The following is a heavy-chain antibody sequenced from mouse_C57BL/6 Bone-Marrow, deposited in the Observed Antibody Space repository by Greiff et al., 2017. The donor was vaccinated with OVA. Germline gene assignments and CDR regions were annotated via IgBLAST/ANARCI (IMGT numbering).Heavy chain of an antibody. D-gene: IGHD1-1*01. CDR2: ISNGGGSI. CDR3: ARHGGYYYGSRGMDY. V-gene: IGHV5-12*01. Sequence: EVQLVESGGGLVQPGGSLKLSCAASGFTFSDYYMYWVRQTPEKRLEWVAYISNGGGSIYYPDTVKGRFTISRDNAKNTLYLQMSRLKSEDTAMYYCARHGGYYYGSRGMDYWGQGTSVTVSS. J-gene: IGHJ4*01. CDR1: GFTFSDYY.